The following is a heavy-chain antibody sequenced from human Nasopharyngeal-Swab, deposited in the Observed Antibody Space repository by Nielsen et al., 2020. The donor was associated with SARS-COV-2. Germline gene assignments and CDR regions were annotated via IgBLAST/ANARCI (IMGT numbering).Heavy chain of an antibody. D-gene: IGHD2-21*02. CDR1: GFTFSSYW. Sequence: GESLKISCAASGFTFSSYWMSWVRQAPGKGLEWVANIKQDGSEKYYVDSVKGRFTVSRDNAKNSLYLQMNSLRAEDTAVYYCARDVGVTTAYYFDYWGQGTLVTVSS. CDR2: IKQDGSEK. J-gene: IGHJ4*02. CDR3: ARDVGVTTAYYFDY. V-gene: IGHV3-7*01.